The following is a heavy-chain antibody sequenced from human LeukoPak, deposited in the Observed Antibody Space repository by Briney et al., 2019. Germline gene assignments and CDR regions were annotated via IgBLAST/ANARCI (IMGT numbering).Heavy chain of an antibody. CDR3: ARDGNTIFGVVISPNWFDP. CDR2: ITYDGSNK. V-gene: IGHV3-30-3*01. D-gene: IGHD3-3*01. CDR1: GFTFSSYA. Sequence: PGGSLRLSCAASGFTFSSYAMHWVRQAPGKGLEWVAVITYDGSNKYYADSVKGRFTISRDNSKNTLYLQMNSLRAEDTAVYYCARDGNTIFGVVISPNWFDPWGQGTLVTVSS. J-gene: IGHJ5*02.